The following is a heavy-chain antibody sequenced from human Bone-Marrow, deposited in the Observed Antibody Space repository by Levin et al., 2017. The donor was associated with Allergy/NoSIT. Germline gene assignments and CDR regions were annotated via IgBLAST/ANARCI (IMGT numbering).Heavy chain of an antibody. V-gene: IGHV4-39*07. CDR2: MYINGNI. Sequence: SETLSLTCTVSGASITSSSYYWGWIRQSPGRGPEWIGSMYINGNILYNPSLKSRVTISADRSQNQVSLRLTSVTAADTAVYYCVGLRRYCIRASCPHPLTFDYWGQGALVTVSS. CDR3: VGLRRYCIRASCPHPLTFDY. J-gene: IGHJ4*02. CDR1: GASITSSSYY. D-gene: IGHD2-15*01.